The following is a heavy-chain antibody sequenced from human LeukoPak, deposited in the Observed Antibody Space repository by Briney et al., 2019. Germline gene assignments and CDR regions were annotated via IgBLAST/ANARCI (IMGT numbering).Heavy chain of an antibody. D-gene: IGHD6-13*01. CDR2: IYYSGST. J-gene: IGHJ3*02. Sequence: ASETLSLTCTVSGGSISSYYWSWIRQPPGKGLEWTGYIYYSGSTNYNPSLKSRVTISVDTSKNQFSLKLSSVTAADTAVYYCARDIAAAGRDDAFDIWGQGTMVTVSS. V-gene: IGHV4-59*01. CDR1: GGSISSYY. CDR3: ARDIAAAGRDDAFDI.